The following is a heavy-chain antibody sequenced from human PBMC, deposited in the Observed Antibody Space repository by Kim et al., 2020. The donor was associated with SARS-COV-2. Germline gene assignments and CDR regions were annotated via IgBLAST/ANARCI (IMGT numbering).Heavy chain of an antibody. CDR3: ARGGSSWDPYYFDY. CDR1: GGSISSYY. Sequence: SETLSLTCTVSGGSISSYYWSWIRQPPGKGLEWIGYIYYSGSTNYNPSLKSRVTISVDTSKNQFSLKLSSVTAADTAVYYCARGGSSWDPYYFDYWGQGTLVTVSS. V-gene: IGHV4-59*01. J-gene: IGHJ4*02. CDR2: IYYSGST. D-gene: IGHD6-13*01.